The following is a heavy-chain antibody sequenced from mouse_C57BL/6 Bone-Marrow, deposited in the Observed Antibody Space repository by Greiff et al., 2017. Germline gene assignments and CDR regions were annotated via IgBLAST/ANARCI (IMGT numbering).Heavy chain of an antibody. CDR3: ARDYGSPFAY. V-gene: IGHV1-81*01. CDR2: IYPRSGNT. CDR1: GYTFTSYG. J-gene: IGHJ3*01. D-gene: IGHD1-1*01. Sequence: QVQLQQSGAELARPGASVKLSCKASGYTFTSYGISWVKQRTGQGLEWIGEIYPRSGNTYYNEKFKGKATLTADKSSSTAYMELRSLTSEDSAVYFGARDYGSPFAYWGQGTLGTVSA.